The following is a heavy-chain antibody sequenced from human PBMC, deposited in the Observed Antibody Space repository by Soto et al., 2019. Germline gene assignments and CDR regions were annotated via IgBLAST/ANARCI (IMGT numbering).Heavy chain of an antibody. CDR2: VYDNGRP. CDR1: GGSISVYY. Sequence: SETLSLTCTISGGSISVYYWSWIRQSPRQGLEWIGYVYDNGRPYYSPSLKSRVTISADTSKTQISLKLTSATAADTAVYYGERGVGSSPPRYWGRGTLVTVSS. V-gene: IGHV4-59*01. J-gene: IGHJ4*02. CDR3: ERGVGSSPPRY. D-gene: IGHD3-9*01.